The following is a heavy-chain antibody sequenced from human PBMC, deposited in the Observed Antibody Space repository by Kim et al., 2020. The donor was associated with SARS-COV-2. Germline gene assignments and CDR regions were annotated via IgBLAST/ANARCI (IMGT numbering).Heavy chain of an antibody. J-gene: IGHJ6*02. CDR2: IKRDGSES. Sequence: GGSLRLSCVASGFPFSSTWMMWVRQFPGKGLEWVANIKRDGSESYVDSVKGRFTISRDNAKNSLYLQMNSVRIEDTAVYYCAREYYFVLYVWGLGATVTVSS. V-gene: IGHV3-7*01. CDR1: GFPFSSTW. CDR3: AREYYFVLYV.